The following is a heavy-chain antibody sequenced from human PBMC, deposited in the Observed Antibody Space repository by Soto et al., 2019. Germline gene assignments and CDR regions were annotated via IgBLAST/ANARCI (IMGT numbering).Heavy chain of an antibody. Sequence: EVQLVESGGDMVQPGGSLRLACVASGFTFSSDWMTWVRQAPGKGLGWVANIKHEGSERNYVDSVKGRFTVSRDDTKNSLYLQMNSLRAEDTALYYCARDWTPFHSGGWYDAIDIWGQGTMVTVSS. CDR1: GFTFSSDW. V-gene: IGHV3-7*03. J-gene: IGHJ3*02. D-gene: IGHD6-19*01. CDR3: ARDWTPFHSGGWYDAIDI. CDR2: IKHEGSER.